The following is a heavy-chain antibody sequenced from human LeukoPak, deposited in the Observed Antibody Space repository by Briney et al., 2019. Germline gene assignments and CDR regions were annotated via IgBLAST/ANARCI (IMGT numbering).Heavy chain of an antibody. J-gene: IGHJ4*02. CDR1: GYTFTSYD. CDR2: MNPNSGNT. CDR3: ARAPAVVTEFDY. Sequence: ASVKVSCKASGYTFTSYDINWVRQATGQGLEWMGWMNPNSGNTGYAQKFQGRVTMTRNTSISTAYMELSSLRSEDTAVYYCARAPAVVTEFDYWGQGTLVTVSP. V-gene: IGHV1-8*01. D-gene: IGHD4-23*01.